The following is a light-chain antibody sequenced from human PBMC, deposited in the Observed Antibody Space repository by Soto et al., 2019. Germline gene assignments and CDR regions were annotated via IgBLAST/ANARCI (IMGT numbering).Light chain of an antibody. CDR2: YAS. V-gene: IGLV3-21*04. CDR3: QVWDSGSDHVV. Sequence: SYELTQPPSVSAAPGQTARITCGGNSIGSKSVHWYQQKPGQAPVVVISYASDRPSGIPERFPGSNSGNTATLTISRVVAGDEADYYCQVWDSGSDHVVFGGGTKVTVL. J-gene: IGLJ2*01. CDR1: SIGSKS.